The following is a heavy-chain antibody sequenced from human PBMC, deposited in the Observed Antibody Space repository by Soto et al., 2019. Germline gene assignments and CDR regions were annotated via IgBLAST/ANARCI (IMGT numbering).Heavy chain of an antibody. CDR1: GGSSGDFY. J-gene: IGHJ5*02. Sequence: SETLSLTCDVYGGSSGDFYWSWIRQPPGKGLEWIGYIYYSGSTYYNPSLKSRVTISVDTSKNQFSLKLSSVTAADTAVYYCARDCRHYYDSSGYFNPGSPNWFDPWGQGTLVTVSS. D-gene: IGHD3-22*01. V-gene: IGHV4-30-4*01. CDR2: IYYSGST. CDR3: ARDCRHYYDSSGYFNPGSPNWFDP.